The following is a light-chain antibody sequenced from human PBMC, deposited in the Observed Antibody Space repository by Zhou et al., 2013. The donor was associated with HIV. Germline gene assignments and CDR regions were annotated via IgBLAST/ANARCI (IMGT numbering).Light chain of an antibody. CDR2: AAS. V-gene: IGKV1-17*03. CDR1: QGISSW. CDR3: LQHNNYPPT. J-gene: IGKJ2*01. Sequence: DIQMTQSPSSVSASVGDRVTITCRASQGISSWLAWFQQKPGEAPKRLIFAASRLQSGVPSRFSGTGSGTEFTLTISSLQPEDFATYYCLQHNNYPPTFGQGTKLEIK.